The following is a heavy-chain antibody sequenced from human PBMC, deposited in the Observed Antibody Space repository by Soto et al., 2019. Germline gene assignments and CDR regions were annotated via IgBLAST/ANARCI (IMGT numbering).Heavy chain of an antibody. CDR2: ISYDGSNK. Sequence: QVQLVESGGGVVQPWRSLRLSCAASGFTFSSYAMHWVRQAPGKGLEWVAVISYDGSNKYYADSVKGRFTISRDNSKNTLYLQMNSLRAEDTAGYYCARDHRSGWLQAEHYFDYWGQGTMVTVSS. CDR3: ARDHRSGWLQAEHYFDY. D-gene: IGHD5-12*01. CDR1: GFTFSSYA. V-gene: IGHV3-30-3*01. J-gene: IGHJ4*02.